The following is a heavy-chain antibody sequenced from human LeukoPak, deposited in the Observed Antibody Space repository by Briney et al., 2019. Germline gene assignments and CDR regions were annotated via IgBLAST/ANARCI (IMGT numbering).Heavy chain of an antibody. D-gene: IGHD2-2*01. CDR3: ASAWGGYCSSTSCYPFDY. CDR1: GFTFSSYT. J-gene: IGHJ4*02. V-gene: IGHV3-21*01. Sequence: GGSLRLSCAASGFTFSSYTMNGVRQAPGKGLEWVSSISSSSSYIYYADSVKGRFTISRDNAKNSLYLQMNSLRAEATAVYYCASAWGGYCSSTSCYPFDYWGQGNLVTVSS. CDR2: ISSSSSYI.